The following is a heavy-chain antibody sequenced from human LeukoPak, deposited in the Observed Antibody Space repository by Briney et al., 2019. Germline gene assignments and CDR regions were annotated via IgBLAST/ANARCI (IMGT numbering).Heavy chain of an antibody. CDR1: GFTFSSYG. CDR3: AKDSEPVRTPENWFDP. V-gene: IGHV3-23*01. CDR2: ISGSGGST. Sequence: GGSLRLSCAASGFTFSSYGMSWVRQAPGKGLEWVSAISGSGGSTYYADSVKGRFTISRDNSKNTLYLQMNTLRDEDTAVYYCAKDSEPVRTPENWFDPWGQGTLVTVSS. J-gene: IGHJ5*02. D-gene: IGHD1-14*01.